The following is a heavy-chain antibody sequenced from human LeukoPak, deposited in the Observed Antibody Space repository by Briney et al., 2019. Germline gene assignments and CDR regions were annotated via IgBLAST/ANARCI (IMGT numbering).Heavy chain of an antibody. CDR2: INHSGST. CDR3: ARGPVVDYFDGSGYHYFDS. J-gene: IGHJ4*02. V-gene: IGHV4-34*01. D-gene: IGHD3-22*01. Sequence: PSETLSLTCAVFGGSFSGYYWTRIRQPPGKGLEWIGEINHSGSTNYNPSLKSRVTIPVDTSKHQFSLRLNSVTAADTAVYYCARGPVVDYFDGSGYHYFDSWGQGTPVTVSS. CDR1: GGSFSGYY.